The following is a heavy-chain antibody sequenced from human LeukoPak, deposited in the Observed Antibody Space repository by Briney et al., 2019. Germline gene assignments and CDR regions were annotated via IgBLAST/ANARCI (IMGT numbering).Heavy chain of an antibody. J-gene: IGHJ3*02. Sequence: GASVKVSCKASGYTFNNYGISWVRQAPGQGLEWMGWISAYNGNTNYAQKLQGRVTTTPDTSTSTAYMELRSLRSDDTAVYYCARTSFFRGRRTGDALDIWGQGTMVTVSS. CDR1: GYTFNNYG. CDR3: ARTSFFRGRRTGDALDI. CDR2: ISAYNGNT. V-gene: IGHV1-18*01. D-gene: IGHD1/OR15-1a*01.